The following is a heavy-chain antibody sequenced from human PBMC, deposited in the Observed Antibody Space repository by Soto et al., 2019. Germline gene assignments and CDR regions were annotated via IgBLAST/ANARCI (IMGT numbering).Heavy chain of an antibody. CDR1: GITFNTAW. CDR3: TAGSPFNY. CDR2: IKGKPDGGAT. J-gene: IGHJ4*02. Sequence: GGSLRLSCAASGITFNTAWLTWVRQAPGKGLEWVGRIKGKPDGGATDYAAPVEGRFTISSDDSQTTFFLQMNSLRTDDRAVYYCTAGSPFNYWGPGTLVSVYS. V-gene: IGHV3-15*01.